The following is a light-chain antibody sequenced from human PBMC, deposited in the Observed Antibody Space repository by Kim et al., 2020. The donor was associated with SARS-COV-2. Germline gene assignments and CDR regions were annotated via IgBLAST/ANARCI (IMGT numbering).Light chain of an antibody. Sequence: QSVLTQPPSASGTPGQRVTISCSGSSSNIGSNTVNRYQQLPGTAPKLLIYSNNQRPSGVPDRFSGSKSGTSASLAISGLQAEDEAGYYCAAWDDSLNGRVVGGGTRVSVL. CDR3: AAWDDSLNGRV. V-gene: IGLV1-44*01. CDR1: SSNIGSNT. CDR2: SNN. J-gene: IGLJ3*02.